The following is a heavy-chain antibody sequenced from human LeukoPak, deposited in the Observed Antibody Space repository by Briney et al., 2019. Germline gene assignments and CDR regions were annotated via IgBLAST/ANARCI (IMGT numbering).Heavy chain of an antibody. CDR3: ARDVGYCSSTSCYSVHDAFEI. CDR1: GYTFTSYG. D-gene: IGHD2-2*02. CDR2: ISAYNGNT. J-gene: IGHJ3*02. V-gene: IGHV1-18*01. Sequence: ASVKVSCKASGYTFTSYGISWVRQAPGQGLEWMGWISAYNGNTNYAQKLQGRVTMTTDTSTSTAYMELRSLRSDETAVYYCARDVGYCSSTSCYSVHDAFEIWGQGTMVTVSS.